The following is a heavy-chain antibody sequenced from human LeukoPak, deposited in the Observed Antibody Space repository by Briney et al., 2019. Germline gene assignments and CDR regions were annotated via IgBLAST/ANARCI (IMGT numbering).Heavy chain of an antibody. V-gene: IGHV4-34*01. J-gene: IGHJ4*02. D-gene: IGHD3-3*01. CDR1: GGSFRGYY. CDR3: ARAGSDFWSGYTPFDY. CDR2: INHSGST. Sequence: SETLSLTCAVYGGSFRGYYWSWIRQPPGKGLEWIGEINHSGSTNYNPSLKSRVTISVDTSKNQFSLKLSSVTAADTAVYYCARAGSDFWSGYTPFDYWGQGTLVTVSS.